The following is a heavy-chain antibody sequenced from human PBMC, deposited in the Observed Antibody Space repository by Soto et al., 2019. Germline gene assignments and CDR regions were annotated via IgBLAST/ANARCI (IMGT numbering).Heavy chain of an antibody. Sequence: SVKVSCKASGGTFSSYTIIWVRQAPGQGLEWMGGIIPIFGTANYAQKFQGRVTITADESTSTAYMELSSLRSDDTAMYYCARMWSGYNSYWSQGTLVTVS. CDR1: GGTFSSYT. D-gene: IGHD6-25*01. J-gene: IGHJ4*02. V-gene: IGHV1-69*13. CDR2: IIPIFGTA. CDR3: ARMWSGYNSY.